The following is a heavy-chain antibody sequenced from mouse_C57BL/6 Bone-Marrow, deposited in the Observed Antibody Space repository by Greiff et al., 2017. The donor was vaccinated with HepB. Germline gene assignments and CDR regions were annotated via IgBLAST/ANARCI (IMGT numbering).Heavy chain of an antibody. J-gene: IGHJ3*01. CDR3: AREGYSFAY. CDR2: IYPRSGNT. V-gene: IGHV1-81*01. Sequence: VQLQHSGAELARPGASVKLSCKASGYTFTSYGISWVKQRTGQGLEWIGEIYPRSGNTYYNEKFKGKATLTADKSSSTAYMELRSLTSEDAAVYFCAREGYSFAYWGQGTLVTVSA. CDR1: GYTFTSYG. D-gene: IGHD2-3*01.